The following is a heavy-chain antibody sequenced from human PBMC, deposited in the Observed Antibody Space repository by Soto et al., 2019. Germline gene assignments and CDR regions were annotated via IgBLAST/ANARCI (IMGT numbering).Heavy chain of an antibody. D-gene: IGHD1-1*01. J-gene: IGHJ6*02. CDR3: ARLAIATSRGYYGMDV. CDR1: GYSFTNYW. CDR2: IDPYDSYT. V-gene: IGHV5-10-1*01. Sequence: GESLKISCKGSGYSFTNYWISWVRQMPGKGLEWMGRIDPYDSYTNYSPSFQGHVTISVGKSISTAYLQWSSLKASDTAMYYCARLAIATSRGYYGMDVWGQGTTVTVSS.